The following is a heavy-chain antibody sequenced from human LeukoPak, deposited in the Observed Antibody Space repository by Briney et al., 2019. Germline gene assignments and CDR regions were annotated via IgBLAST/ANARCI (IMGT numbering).Heavy chain of an antibody. CDR2: INHSGST. CDR3: ARAAVHTAGGMDV. Sequence: PSETLSLTCAVYGGSFSGYYWSWIRQPPGKGLEWIGEINHSGSTNYNPSLKSRVTISVDTSKNQFSLKLSSVTAADAAVYYCARAAVHTAGGMDVWGKGTTVTVSS. CDR1: GGSFSGYY. V-gene: IGHV4-34*01. J-gene: IGHJ6*03. D-gene: IGHD3-16*01.